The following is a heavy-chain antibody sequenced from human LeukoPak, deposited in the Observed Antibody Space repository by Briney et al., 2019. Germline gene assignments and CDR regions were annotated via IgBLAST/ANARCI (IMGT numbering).Heavy chain of an antibody. J-gene: IGHJ5*02. V-gene: IGHV4-39*07. CDR1: GGSFSSYY. CDR3: APAPAKYCSGGSCYWFDP. Sequence: SETLSLTCAVYGGSFSSYYWGWIRQPPGKGLEWIGSIYYSGSTYYNPSLKSRVTISVDTSKNQFSLKLSSVTAADTAVYYCAPAPAKYCSGGSCYWFDPWGQGTLVTVSS. D-gene: IGHD2-15*01. CDR2: IYYSGST.